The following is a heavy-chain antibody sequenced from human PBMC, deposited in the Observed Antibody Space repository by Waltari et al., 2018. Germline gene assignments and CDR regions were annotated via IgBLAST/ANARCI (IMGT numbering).Heavy chain of an antibody. J-gene: IGHJ4*02. CDR1: GFTFSSYG. V-gene: IGHV4-39*01. CDR3: ARPFDY. CDR2: IYYSGST. Sequence: QVQLVESGGGVVQPGRSLRLSFAASGFTFSSYGMHWVRQAPGKGLEWIESIYYSGSTYYNPSLKSRVTISVDTSKNQFSLKLSSVTAADTAVYYCARPFDYWGQGTLVTVSS.